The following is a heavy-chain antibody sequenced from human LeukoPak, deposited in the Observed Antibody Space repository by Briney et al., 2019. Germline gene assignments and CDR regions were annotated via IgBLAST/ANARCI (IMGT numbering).Heavy chain of an antibody. CDR2: ISYDGSNK. Sequence: GRSLRLSCAASGFTFSSYGMHWVRQAPGKGLEWVAVISYDGSNKYYADSVKGRFTISRDNSKNTLYLQMNSLRAEDTAVYYCAKDQQDWGQGTLVTVSS. V-gene: IGHV3-30*18. CDR3: AKDQQD. J-gene: IGHJ1*01. CDR1: GFTFSSYG.